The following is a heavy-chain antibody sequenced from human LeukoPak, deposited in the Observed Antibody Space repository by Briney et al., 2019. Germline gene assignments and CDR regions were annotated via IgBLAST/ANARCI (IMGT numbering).Heavy chain of an antibody. CDR3: ARTYCTNGVCYSGYDY. V-gene: IGHV1-69*05. CDR1: GGTFSSYA. Sequence: VASAKVSCKASGGTFSSYAISWMRQAPGQGLEWMGGIIPTFGTANYAQKFQGRVTITTDESTSTAYMELSSLRSEDTAAYYCARTYCTNGVCYSGYDYWGQGTLVTVSS. J-gene: IGHJ4*02. D-gene: IGHD2-8*01. CDR2: IIPTFGTA.